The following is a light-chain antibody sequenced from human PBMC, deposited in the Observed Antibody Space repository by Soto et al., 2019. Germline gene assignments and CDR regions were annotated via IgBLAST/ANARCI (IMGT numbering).Light chain of an antibody. CDR1: QSVLYTSNNKNF. Sequence: DIVMTQSPDSLAVSLGERATINCKSSQSVLYTSNNKNFLAWYQLKPGQPPELLIYWASTRKSGVPDRFSGSGSGIDFTLTISSLQAEDVAVYYCQQYNSTPYTFGQGTKLEIK. CDR2: WAS. V-gene: IGKV4-1*01. J-gene: IGKJ2*01. CDR3: QQYNSTPYT.